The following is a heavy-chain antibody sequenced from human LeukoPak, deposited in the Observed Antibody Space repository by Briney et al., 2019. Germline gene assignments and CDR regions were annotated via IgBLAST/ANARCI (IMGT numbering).Heavy chain of an antibody. V-gene: IGHV3-48*03. J-gene: IGHJ4*02. CDR1: GFTFSSYE. Sequence: GGSLRLSCAASGFTFSSYEMNWVRLAPGKGLEWVSYISSSGSTIYYADSVKGRFTISRDNAKNSLYLQMNSLRAEDTAVYYCARISSNLDYWGQGTLVTVSS. CDR3: ARISSNLDY. CDR2: ISSSGSTI. D-gene: IGHD2-2*01.